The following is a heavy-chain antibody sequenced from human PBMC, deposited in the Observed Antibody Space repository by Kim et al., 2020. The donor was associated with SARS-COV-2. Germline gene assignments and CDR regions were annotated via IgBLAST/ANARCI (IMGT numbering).Heavy chain of an antibody. Sequence: ASVKVSCKACGYMFTSYGFGWVRQAPGQGLEWLGWISARDGGTKYGQKVQGRVIMTTDTSTNTAYMELWSLRSDDTAMYYCARGAYGDVSFDYWGQGTLV. D-gene: IGHD4-17*01. V-gene: IGHV1-18*04. CDR3: ARGAYGDVSFDY. CDR2: ISARDGGT. J-gene: IGHJ4*02. CDR1: GYMFTSYG.